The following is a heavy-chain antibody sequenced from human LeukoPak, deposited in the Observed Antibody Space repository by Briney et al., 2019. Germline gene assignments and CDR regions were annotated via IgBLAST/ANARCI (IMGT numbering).Heavy chain of an antibody. CDR1: GGSFSGYY. V-gene: IGHV4-34*01. D-gene: IGHD3-22*01. CDR2: INHSGGT. J-gene: IGHJ6*04. Sequence: SETLSLTCAVYGGSFSGYYWSLIRQPPGKGLEWIGEINHSGGTNYNPSLKSRVTTSVDTSKNQFSLKLSSVTAADTAVYYCARRYYELIYYYYGMDVWGKGTTVTVSS. CDR3: ARRYYELIYYYYGMDV.